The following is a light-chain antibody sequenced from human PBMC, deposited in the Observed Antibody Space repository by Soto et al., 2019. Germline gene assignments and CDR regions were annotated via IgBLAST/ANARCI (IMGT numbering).Light chain of an antibody. CDR3: QQYLSYQYT. CDR2: AAA. J-gene: IGKJ2*01. CDR1: QGISSY. V-gene: IGKV1-8*01. Sequence: AIRMTQSPSSFSASTGDRVTITCRASQGISSYLAWYQQKPGKAPKLLIYAAATLQRGAPSRFSASGSGTDFTLTISLLQSEDFATYYCQQYLSYQYTFGQVTKLEI.